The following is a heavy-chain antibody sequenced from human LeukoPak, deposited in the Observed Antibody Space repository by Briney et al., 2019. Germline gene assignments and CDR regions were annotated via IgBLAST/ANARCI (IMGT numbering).Heavy chain of an antibody. J-gene: IGHJ4*02. CDR1: GGTFSSYA. CDR2: IIPIFGTA. CDR3: ARLIYSGYDKYYFDY. D-gene: IGHD5-12*01. Sequence: SVKASCKASGGTFSSYAISWVRQAPGQGLEWMGGIIPIFGTANYAQKFQGRVTITADESTSTAYMELSSLRSEDTAVYYCARLIYSGYDKYYFDYWGQGTLVTVSS. V-gene: IGHV1-69*13.